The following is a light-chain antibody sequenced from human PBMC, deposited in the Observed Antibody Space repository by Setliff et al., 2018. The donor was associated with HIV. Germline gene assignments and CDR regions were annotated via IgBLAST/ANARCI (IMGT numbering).Light chain of an antibody. V-gene: IGLV2-14*02. CDR1: SSDVGNYNL. J-gene: IGLJ1*01. Sequence: QSALAQPASVSRSPGQSITLSCTGTSSDVGNYNLVSWYQQYPGKAPKLIIYDVTNRPSGVSDRFSGSKSVNTASLTISGLLAEDEADYYCSSYTSSGTYVFGTGTKVTVL. CDR2: DVT. CDR3: SSYTSSGTYV.